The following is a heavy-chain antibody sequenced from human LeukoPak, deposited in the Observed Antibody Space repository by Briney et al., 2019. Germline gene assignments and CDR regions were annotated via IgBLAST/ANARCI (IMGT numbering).Heavy chain of an antibody. CDR2: IYHSGST. CDR3: ASPLGYCTTTTCYGDY. Sequence: SETLSLTCTVSGGSISSSSYYWGWIRQPPGKGLEWIGSIYHSGSTYYNPSLKSRVTISVDTPKNQFSLKLSSVTAADTAVYHCASPLGYCTTTTCYGDYWGQGTLVTVSS. D-gene: IGHD2-2*01. J-gene: IGHJ4*02. CDR1: GGSISSSSYY. V-gene: IGHV4-39*01.